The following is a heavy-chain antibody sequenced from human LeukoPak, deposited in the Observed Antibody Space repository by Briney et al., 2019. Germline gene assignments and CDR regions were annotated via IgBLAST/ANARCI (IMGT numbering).Heavy chain of an antibody. D-gene: IGHD2-2*01. V-gene: IGHV3-30-3*01. J-gene: IGHJ6*02. CDR3: ARAINYLPIVVVPAAKGSNYYYGMDV. CDR1: GFTFSSYA. Sequence: SLRLSCAASGFTFSSYAMRWVRRAPAKGGEGVAVISYDGSNKYYADSVKSRFTISIDNSKNTLYLQMTSLRAEDTAVYYCARAINYLPIVVVPAAKGSNYYYGMDVWGQGTTVTVSS. CDR2: ISYDGSNK.